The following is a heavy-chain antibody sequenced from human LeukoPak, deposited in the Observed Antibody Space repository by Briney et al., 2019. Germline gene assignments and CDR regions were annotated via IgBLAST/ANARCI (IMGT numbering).Heavy chain of an antibody. V-gene: IGHV4-4*02. J-gene: IGHJ4*02. CDR3: ARAGIRREYDGYDLFY. CDR2: IYHSGTT. Sequence: SRTLSLTCAVSGGSISSSNWWTWVRQPPGKGLEWLWEIYHSGTTNYNPSRKTRVTISVDKSKIQFSLNLSTVTAADTAVFYCARAGIRREYDGYDLFYWGQGILLTV. D-gene: IGHD5-24*01. CDR1: GGSISSSNW.